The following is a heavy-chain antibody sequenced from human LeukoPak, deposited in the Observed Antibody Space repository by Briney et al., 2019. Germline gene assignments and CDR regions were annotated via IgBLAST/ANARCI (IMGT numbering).Heavy chain of an antibody. V-gene: IGHV3-7*01. CDR2: MNQDGSAI. J-gene: IGHJ4*02. CDR1: GFTFSRHW. Sequence: GGSLRLSCAASGFTFSRHWMSWVRQAPGKGLERVAHMNQDGSAIYSIDSVKGRFTISRDNDKNSLYLQMTGLTVADTAVYYCARTVPGYPDHYFDYWGQGTLVTVSS. CDR3: ARTVPGYPDHYFDY. D-gene: IGHD6-19*01.